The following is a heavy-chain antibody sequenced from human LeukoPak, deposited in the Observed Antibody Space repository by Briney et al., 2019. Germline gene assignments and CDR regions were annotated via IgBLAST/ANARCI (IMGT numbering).Heavy chain of an antibody. D-gene: IGHD3-9*01. CDR3: AKEGDFYDILTDY. V-gene: IGHV3-23*01. Sequence: GGSLRLSCAASGFSFDDYAMSWVRQAPGKGLEWVSGISGSGGSTYYADSVKGRFTISRDNSKNTLYLQMNSLRAEDTAVYYCAKEGDFYDILTDYWGQGTLVTVSS. J-gene: IGHJ4*02. CDR1: GFSFDDYA. CDR2: ISGSGGST.